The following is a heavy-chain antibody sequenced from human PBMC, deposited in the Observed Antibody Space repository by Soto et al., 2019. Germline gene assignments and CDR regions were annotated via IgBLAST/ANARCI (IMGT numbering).Heavy chain of an antibody. CDR1: GFTFSSYA. Sequence: QAQLVESGGGVVQPGGSLRLSCAASGFTFSSYAISWVRQAPGKGLEWVALISYDGSNKYYADSVKGRFTISRDNSKNTLYVQMNSLRAEDTAVYYCAREYGDYVKLNYGMDVWGQGTTVTVSS. CDR3: AREYGDYVKLNYGMDV. CDR2: ISYDGSNK. J-gene: IGHJ6*02. D-gene: IGHD4-17*01. V-gene: IGHV3-30-3*01.